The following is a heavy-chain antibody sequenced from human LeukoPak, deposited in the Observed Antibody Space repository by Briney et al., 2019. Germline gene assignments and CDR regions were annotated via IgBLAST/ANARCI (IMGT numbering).Heavy chain of an antibody. CDR2: INHSGST. J-gene: IGHJ4*02. D-gene: IGHD3-3*01. Sequence: SETLCLTCAVYGGSFSGYYWSWIRQPPGKGLEWIGEINHSGSTNYNPSLKSRVTISVDTSKNQFSLKLSSVTAADTAVYYCARGRELRFLDYWGQGALVTVSS. CDR1: GGSFSGYY. V-gene: IGHV4-34*01. CDR3: ARGRELRFLDY.